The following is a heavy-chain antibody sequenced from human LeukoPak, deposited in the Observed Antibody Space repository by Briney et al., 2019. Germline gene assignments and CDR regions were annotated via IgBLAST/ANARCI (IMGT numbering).Heavy chain of an antibody. CDR3: ARVRSTMVRGGPYFDY. Sequence: SETLSLTCTVSGGSISSYYWSWIRQPPGKGLEWIGYIYYSGSTNYNPSLKSRVTISVDTSKNQFSLELSSVTAADTAVYYCARVRSTMVRGGPYFDYWGQGTLVTVSS. D-gene: IGHD3-10*01. CDR1: GGSISSYY. V-gene: IGHV4-59*01. CDR2: IYYSGST. J-gene: IGHJ4*02.